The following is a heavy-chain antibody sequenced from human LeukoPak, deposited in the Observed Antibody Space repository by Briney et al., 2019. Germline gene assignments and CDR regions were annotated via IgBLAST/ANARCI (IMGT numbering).Heavy chain of an antibody. V-gene: IGHV1-69*13. CDR1: GGTFSDYA. J-gene: IGHJ5*02. CDR2: IIPIFGTT. CDR3: ARETLRFPRFDP. Sequence: SVKVSCKASGGTFSDYAINWVRQAPGQGLEWMGGIIPIFGTTNYAQKFQGRVTITADESTSTAYMELSSLRSEDTAVYYCARETLRFPRFDPWGQGTLVTVSS. D-gene: IGHD3-3*01.